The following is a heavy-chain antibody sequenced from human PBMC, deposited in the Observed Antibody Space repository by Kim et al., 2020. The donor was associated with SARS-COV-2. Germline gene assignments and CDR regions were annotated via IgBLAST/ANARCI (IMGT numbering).Heavy chain of an antibody. CDR2: IKSKTDGGTT. J-gene: IGHJ2*01. Sequence: GGSLRLSCAASGFTFSNAWMSWVRQAPGKGLEWVGRIKSKTDGGTTDYAAPVKGRFTISRDDSKNTLYLQMNSLKTEDTAVYYCTTDRREQQLGYFDLWGRGTLVTVSS. V-gene: IGHV3-15*01. D-gene: IGHD6-13*01. CDR3: TTDRREQQLGYFDL. CDR1: GFTFSNAW.